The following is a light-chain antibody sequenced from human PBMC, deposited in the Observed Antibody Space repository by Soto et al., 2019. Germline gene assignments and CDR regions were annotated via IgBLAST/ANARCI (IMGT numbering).Light chain of an antibody. CDR2: EVS. V-gene: IGLV2-14*01. Sequence: QSVLTQPASVSGSPGQSITISCTGTSSDVGGYNYVSWYQQHSGKAPKLMIYEVSYRPSGASNRFSGSKSGNTASLTISGLQAEDEADYYCSSYTSSSTYVFGTGTKVTVL. J-gene: IGLJ1*01. CDR3: SSYTSSSTYV. CDR1: SSDVGGYNY.